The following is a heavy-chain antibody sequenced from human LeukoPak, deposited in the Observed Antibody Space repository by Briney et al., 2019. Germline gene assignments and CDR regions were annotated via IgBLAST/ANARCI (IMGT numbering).Heavy chain of an antibody. D-gene: IGHD5-18*01. J-gene: IGHJ4*02. CDR1: GFTFSSYG. CDR2: ISYDGSNK. V-gene: IGHV3-30*18. Sequence: GSLRLSCAASGFTFSSYGMHWVRQAPGKGLEWVAVISYDGSNKYYADSVKGRFTISRDNSKNTLYLQMNSLRAEDTAVYYCAKDLDTAVDYWGQGTLVTVSS. CDR3: AKDLDTAVDY.